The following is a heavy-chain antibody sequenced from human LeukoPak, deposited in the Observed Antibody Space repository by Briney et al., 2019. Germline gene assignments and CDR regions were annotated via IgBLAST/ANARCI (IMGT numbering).Heavy chain of an antibody. Sequence: PSETLSLTCTVSGYSISSGYYWGWIRQPPGKGLEWIGSIYHSGRTFYNPSLKSRVTISVDTSKNQFSLKLTSVTAADTAVYYCARDLKVRRFSYDTYSYYYYIDVWGQGTTVTISS. CDR2: IYHSGRT. CDR1: GYSISSGYY. D-gene: IGHD5-18*01. V-gene: IGHV4-38-2*02. J-gene: IGHJ6*03. CDR3: ARDLKVRRFSYDTYSYYYYIDV.